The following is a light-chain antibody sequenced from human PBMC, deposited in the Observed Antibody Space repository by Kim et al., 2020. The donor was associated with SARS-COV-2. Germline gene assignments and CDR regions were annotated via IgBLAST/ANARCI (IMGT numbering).Light chain of an antibody. Sequence: SYELTQPPSVSVSPGQTASITCSGDKLGDKYACWYQQKPGQSPALVIYQDSKRPSGIPERFSGSNSGNTATLTISGTQAMDEADYYCQAWDSSLWVFGGGTQLTVL. CDR1: KLGDKY. V-gene: IGLV3-1*01. J-gene: IGLJ3*02. CDR2: QDS. CDR3: QAWDSSLWV.